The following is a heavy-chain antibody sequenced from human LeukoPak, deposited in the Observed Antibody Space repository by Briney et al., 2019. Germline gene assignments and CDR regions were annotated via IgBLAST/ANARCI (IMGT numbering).Heavy chain of an antibody. Sequence: PGGSLRLSCAASGFTFSSYGMHWVRQAPGKGLEWVAVIWYDGSNKYYADSVKGRFTISRDNSKNTLYLQMNSLRAEDTAVYYCARNMVRGVIINFDYWGQGTLVTVSS. CDR3: ARNMVRGVIINFDY. CDR2: IWYDGSNK. V-gene: IGHV3-33*01. D-gene: IGHD3-10*01. CDR1: GFTFSSYG. J-gene: IGHJ4*02.